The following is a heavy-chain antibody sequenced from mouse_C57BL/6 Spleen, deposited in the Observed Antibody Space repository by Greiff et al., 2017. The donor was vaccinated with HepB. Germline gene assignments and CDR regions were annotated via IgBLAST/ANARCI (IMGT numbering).Heavy chain of an antibody. J-gene: IGHJ1*03. V-gene: IGHV1-42*01. CDR2: INPSTGGT. CDR3: ATYYYGSSYDFDV. D-gene: IGHD1-1*01. Sequence: EVQLQESGPELVKPGASVKISCKASGYSFTGYYMNWVKQSPEKSLEWIGEINPSTGGTTYNQKFKAKATLTVDKSSSTAYMQLTSLTSEDSAVYYCATYYYGSSYDFDVWGTGTTVTVSS. CDR1: GYSFTGYY.